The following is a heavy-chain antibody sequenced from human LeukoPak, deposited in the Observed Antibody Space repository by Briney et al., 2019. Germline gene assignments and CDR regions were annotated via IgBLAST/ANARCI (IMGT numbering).Heavy chain of an antibody. CDR2: IKQDGSEK. CDR1: VFTFSIYW. Sequence: GGSLRLSCAASVFTFSIYWMSWVRHAPGKGLEWVANIKQDGSEKYYVDSVKGRFTISRDNAKNSLYLQMNSLRAEDTAVYYCAREGRYFDWLLSWFDPWGQGTLVTVSS. J-gene: IGHJ5*02. CDR3: AREGRYFDWLLSWFDP. D-gene: IGHD3-9*01. V-gene: IGHV3-7*03.